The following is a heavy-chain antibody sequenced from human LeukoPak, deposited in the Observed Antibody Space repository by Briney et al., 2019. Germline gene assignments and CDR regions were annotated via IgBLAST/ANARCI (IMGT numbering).Heavy chain of an antibody. CDR1: GGSISSSNW. CDR2: IYHSGST. Sequence: PSGTLSLTCAVSGGSISSSNWWSWVRQPPGKGLEWIGEIYHSGSTNYNPSLKSRVTISVDKSKNQFSLKLSSVTAADTAVYYCARDEHDYYYYYYMDVWGKGTTVTVSS. CDR3: ARDEHDYYYYYYMDV. V-gene: IGHV4-4*02. D-gene: IGHD1/OR15-1a*01. J-gene: IGHJ6*03.